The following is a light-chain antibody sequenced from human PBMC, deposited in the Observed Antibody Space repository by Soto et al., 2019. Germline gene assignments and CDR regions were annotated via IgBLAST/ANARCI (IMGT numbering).Light chain of an antibody. CDR2: AAS. CDR3: LQDYSYPWT. V-gene: IGKV1-6*01. Sequence: AIQMTQSPSSLSASVGDRVTISCRASQDIRNDLGWYQQKPGTAPKVLIYAASSLQSGVPSRFSGSGSGTDFTLTISSLQPEDFATYYCLQDYSYPWTFGQGTKVDIK. J-gene: IGKJ1*01. CDR1: QDIRND.